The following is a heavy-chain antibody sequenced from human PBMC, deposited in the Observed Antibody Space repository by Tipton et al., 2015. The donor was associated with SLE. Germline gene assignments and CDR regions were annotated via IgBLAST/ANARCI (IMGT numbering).Heavy chain of an antibody. Sequence: TLSLTCTVSGGSISSGAYSWSWIRQPPGKGLEWIGYVYRRGGTYYNPSLRSRVTISVDKSKNQFSLNLTSVTAADTAVYYCARDQVGVGDLDFWGQGSLVTVSS. CDR2: VYRRGGT. J-gene: IGHJ4*02. D-gene: IGHD3-16*01. V-gene: IGHV4-30-2*01. CDR1: GGSISSGAYS. CDR3: ARDQVGVGDLDF.